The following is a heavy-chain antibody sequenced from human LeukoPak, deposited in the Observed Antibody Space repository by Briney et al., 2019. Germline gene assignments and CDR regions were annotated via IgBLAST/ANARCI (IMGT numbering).Heavy chain of an antibody. Sequence: PGGSLRLSCAASGFTFSDYYMSWIRPAPGKGLEWVSYISSSGSTIYYADSVKGRFTISRDNAKNSLYLQVNSLRAEDTAVYYCARSHYNFWSGYYSWAQGTLVTVSS. D-gene: IGHD3-3*01. V-gene: IGHV3-11*04. CDR3: ARSHYNFWSGYYS. CDR2: ISSSGSTI. J-gene: IGHJ4*02. CDR1: GFTFSDYY.